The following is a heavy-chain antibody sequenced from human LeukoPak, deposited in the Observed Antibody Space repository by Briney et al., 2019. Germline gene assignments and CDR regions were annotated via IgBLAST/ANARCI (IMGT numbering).Heavy chain of an antibody. CDR3: AREAGDCSSTSCYRRYYFDY. V-gene: IGHV4-39*07. D-gene: IGHD2-2*01. CDR1: GGSISSSSYY. CDR2: IYYSGST. Sequence: SETLSLTCTVSGGSISSSSYYWGWIRQPPGKGLEWIGSIYYSGSTYYNPSLKSRVTISVDTSKNQFSLKLSSVTAADTAVYYCAREAGDCSSTSCYRRYYFDYWGQGTLVTVSS. J-gene: IGHJ4*02.